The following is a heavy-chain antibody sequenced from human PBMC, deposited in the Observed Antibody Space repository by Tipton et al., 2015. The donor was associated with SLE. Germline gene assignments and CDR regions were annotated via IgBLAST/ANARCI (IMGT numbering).Heavy chain of an antibody. D-gene: IGHD1-1*01. CDR2: INHSGST. CDR3: ARVGSWNAIDY. J-gene: IGHJ4*02. CDR1: GGSFSGYY. V-gene: IGHV4-34*01. Sequence: LSLTCAVYGGSFSGYYWNWIRQPPGKGLEWIGEINHSGSTNYNPSLKSRVDISVDTSKTHFSLNLTSVTAADTAVYYCARVGSWNAIDYWGQGTLVTVSS.